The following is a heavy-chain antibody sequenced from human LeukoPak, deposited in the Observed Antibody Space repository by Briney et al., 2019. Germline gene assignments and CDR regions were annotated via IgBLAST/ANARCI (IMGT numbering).Heavy chain of an antibody. CDR2: INPNSGGT. V-gene: IGHV1-2*02. CDR3: ARGRSTTGTFFIY. D-gene: IGHD1-1*01. J-gene: IGHJ4*02. CDR1: GYTFTGYY. Sequence: ASVKVSCKASGYTFTGYYMHWVRQAPGQGLEWMGWINPNSGGTNYAQKFQGRVTMTRDTSISTAYMELSRLRSDDMAVYYCARGRSTTGTFFIYWGQGTLVTVSS.